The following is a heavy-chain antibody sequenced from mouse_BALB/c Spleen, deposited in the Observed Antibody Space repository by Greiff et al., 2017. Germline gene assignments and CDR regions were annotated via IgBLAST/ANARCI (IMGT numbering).Heavy chain of an antibody. V-gene: IGHV1-14*01. CDR2: INPYNDGT. Sequence: EVKLQESGPELVKPGASVKMSCKASGYTFTSYVMHWVKQKPGQGLEWIGYINPYNDGTKYNEKFKGKATLTSDKSSSTAYMELSSLTSEDSAVYYCARSGDYDSYWYFDVWGAGTTVTVSS. CDR3: ARSGDYDSYWYFDV. CDR1: GYTFTSYV. D-gene: IGHD2-4*01. J-gene: IGHJ1*01.